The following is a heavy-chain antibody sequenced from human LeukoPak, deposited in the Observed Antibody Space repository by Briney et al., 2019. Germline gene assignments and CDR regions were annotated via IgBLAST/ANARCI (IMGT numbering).Heavy chain of an antibody. CDR2: IYSGGST. J-gene: IGHJ4*02. D-gene: IGHD6-19*01. CDR3: ARASAGRQWLVAY. Sequence: GGSLRLSCAASGFTVSSNYMSWVRQAPGKGLEWVSVIYSGGSTYYADSVKGRFTISRDNSKNTLYLQMNSLRAEDTAVYYCARASAGRQWLVAYWGQGTLVTVSS. V-gene: IGHV3-66*01. CDR1: GFTVSSNY.